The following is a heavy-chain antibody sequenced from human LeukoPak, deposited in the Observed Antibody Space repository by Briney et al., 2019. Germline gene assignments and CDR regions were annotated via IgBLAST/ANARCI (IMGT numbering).Heavy chain of an antibody. D-gene: IGHD2-2*01. Sequence: ASVKVSCKASGYPFTRYGISWVRQAPGQGLEWMGWINPDNGNTKYAQKFQGRVTMTTDTFTSTAHMELRSLRSDDTAVYYCATYYCSTTSCYPYFFDYWGQGTLVTVSS. CDR2: INPDNGNT. CDR3: ATYYCSTTSCYPYFFDY. J-gene: IGHJ4*02. V-gene: IGHV1-18*01. CDR1: GYPFTRYG.